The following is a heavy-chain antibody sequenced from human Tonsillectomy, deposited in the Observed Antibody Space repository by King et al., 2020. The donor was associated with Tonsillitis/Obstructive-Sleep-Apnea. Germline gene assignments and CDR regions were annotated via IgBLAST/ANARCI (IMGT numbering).Heavy chain of an antibody. Sequence: VQLVESGAEVKKPGASVKISCRASGYTFTSFYIHWVRQAPGQGPEWMGTFNPSGGNTTYAQKFQGRVTMTRDTSTSAVYMEVSSLRPDDTAVYYCARAYGSGSYYHFDSWGQGTLVTVSS. CDR2: FNPSGGNT. V-gene: IGHV1-46*01. CDR1: GYTFTSFY. CDR3: ARAYGSGSYYHFDS. D-gene: IGHD3-10*01. J-gene: IGHJ4*02.